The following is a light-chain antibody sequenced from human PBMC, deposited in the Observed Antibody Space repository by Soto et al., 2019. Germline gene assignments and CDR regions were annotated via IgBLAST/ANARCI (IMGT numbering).Light chain of an antibody. CDR3: SSYTSATTSV. Sequence: QSALTQPASVSGSPGQSITISCTGTSSDVGAYNYDSWYQQYPGEAPKVIIYDVSHRPAGVSNRFSGSKSGNTASLTISGLQTQDEADYYCSSYTSATTSVFGTGTQLTVL. V-gene: IGLV2-14*01. CDR2: DVS. J-gene: IGLJ1*01. CDR1: SSDVGAYNY.